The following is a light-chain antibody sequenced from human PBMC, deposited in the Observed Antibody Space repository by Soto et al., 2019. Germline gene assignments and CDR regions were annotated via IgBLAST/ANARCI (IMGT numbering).Light chain of an antibody. J-gene: IGLJ1*01. Sequence: QSALTQPAFVSGSPGQSITISCTGTSTDVGGYNYVSWYQQHPGKAPKLMIYEVNKRPSGVPDRFSGSKSGNTASLTVSGLQAEDEADYYCSSYAGSSNVFGTGTKLTVL. CDR2: EVN. CDR3: SSYAGSSNV. V-gene: IGLV2-8*01. CDR1: STDVGGYNY.